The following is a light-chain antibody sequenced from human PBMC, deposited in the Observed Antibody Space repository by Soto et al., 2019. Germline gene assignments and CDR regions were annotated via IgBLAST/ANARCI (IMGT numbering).Light chain of an antibody. V-gene: IGLV2-14*01. CDR2: EVS. CDR3: CSRTSSSIYV. Sequence: QSALTQPASVSGSPGQSITISCIGTSSDVGGNNYVSWYQRHPGKAPKLMISEVSNRPSGVSNRFSGSKSGNTASLTISGLQAEDEADYYCCSRTSSSIYVFGTGTKLTVL. J-gene: IGLJ1*01. CDR1: SSDVGGNNY.